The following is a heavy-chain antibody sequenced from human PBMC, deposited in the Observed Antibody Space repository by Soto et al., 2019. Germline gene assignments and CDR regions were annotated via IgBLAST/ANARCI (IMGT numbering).Heavy chain of an antibody. CDR1: GYSFGNYW. D-gene: IGHD3-3*01. J-gene: IGHJ6*02. V-gene: IGHV5-10-1*01. Sequence: LKISCKGSGYSFGNYWITWVRQMAGKGLEWMGRIDPSDSSTDYSPSFQGHVTMSVDKSINTAYLQWSGLEASDTAIYYCALPLHYDFWGRLVNYGMDVWGPGTTVTVSS. CDR2: IDPSDSST. CDR3: ALPLHYDFWGRLVNYGMDV.